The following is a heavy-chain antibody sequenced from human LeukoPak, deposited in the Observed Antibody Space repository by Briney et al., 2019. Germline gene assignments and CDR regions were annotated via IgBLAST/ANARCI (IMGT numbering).Heavy chain of an antibody. CDR3: ARGRYCSADICSGGDAFDI. D-gene: IGHD2-15*01. J-gene: IGHJ3*02. CDR2: IYTRGST. CDR1: GGSINNYY. Sequence: SETLSLTCTVSGGSINNYYWSWIRQPAGRGLEWIGRIYTRGSTNYNPSLKSRVTMSVDTSKSQFSLKLSSVTAADTAVYYCARGRYCSADICSGGDAFDIWGQGTMVSVSS. V-gene: IGHV4-4*07.